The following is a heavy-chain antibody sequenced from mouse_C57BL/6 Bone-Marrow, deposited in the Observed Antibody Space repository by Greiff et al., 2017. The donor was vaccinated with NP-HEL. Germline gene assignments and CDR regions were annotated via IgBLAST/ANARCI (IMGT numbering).Heavy chain of an antibody. V-gene: IGHV1-62-2*01. Sequence: LQESGAELVKPGASVKLSCKASGYTFTEYTIHWVKQRSGQGLEWIGWFYPGSGSIKYNEKFKDKATLTADKSSSTVYMELSRLTSEDSAVYFVARHLYYGSSYWYFDVWGTGTTVTVSS. CDR3: ARHLYYGSSYWYFDV. D-gene: IGHD1-1*01. CDR2: FYPGSGSI. CDR1: GYTFTEYT. J-gene: IGHJ1*03.